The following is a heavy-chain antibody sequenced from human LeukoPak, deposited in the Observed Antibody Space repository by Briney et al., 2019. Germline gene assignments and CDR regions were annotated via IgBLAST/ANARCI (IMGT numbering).Heavy chain of an antibody. V-gene: IGHV1-46*03. CDR1: GYTFTSYY. Sequence: ASVKVSCKASGYTFTSYYMHWVRQAPGQGLEWMEIINPSGGSTSYAQKFQGRVTMTRDTSTSTVYMELSSLRSEDTAVYYCARAPRGIVVVTKRAPYFDYWGQGTLVTVSS. CDR2: INPSGGST. CDR3: ARAPRGIVVVTKRAPYFDY. D-gene: IGHD3-22*01. J-gene: IGHJ4*02.